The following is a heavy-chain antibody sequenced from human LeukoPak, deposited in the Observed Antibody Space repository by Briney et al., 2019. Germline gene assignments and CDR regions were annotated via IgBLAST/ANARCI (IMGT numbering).Heavy chain of an antibody. CDR2: IYYSGST. J-gene: IGHJ4*02. CDR3: ARVTPDDYGDPYYFDY. Sequence: SRTLSLTCTVSGGSISSGGYYWSWIRQHPGKGLEWIGYIYYSGSTYYNPSLKSRVTISVDTSKNQFSLKLSSVTAADTAVYYCARVTPDDYGDPYYFDYWGQGTLVTVSS. CDR1: GGSISSGGYY. D-gene: IGHD4-17*01. V-gene: IGHV4-31*03.